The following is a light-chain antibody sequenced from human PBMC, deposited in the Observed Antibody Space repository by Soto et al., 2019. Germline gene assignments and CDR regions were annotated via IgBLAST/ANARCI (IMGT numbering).Light chain of an antibody. CDR3: SSYAGDNKYI. CDR2: EVS. CDR1: SSDVGGYKY. V-gene: IGLV2-8*01. J-gene: IGLJ1*01. Sequence: QSALTQPPSASGSPGQSVTISCTGSSSDVGGYKYVSWYQHHPGKAPKLMIYEVSKRPPGVPARFSGSKSGNTASLPVSGLQPEDEADYYCSSYAGDNKYILGTGTKVTVL.